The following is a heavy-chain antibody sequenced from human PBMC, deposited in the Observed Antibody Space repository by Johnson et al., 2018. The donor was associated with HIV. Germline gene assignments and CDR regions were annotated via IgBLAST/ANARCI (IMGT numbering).Heavy chain of an antibody. J-gene: IGHJ3*02. CDR2: ITSTGATV. V-gene: IGHV3-11*04. CDR3: ARAPEVRGIDAFDI. CDR1: GFIFSDHY. D-gene: IGHD3-10*01. Sequence: QVQLVESGGGLVKPGGSLRLSCAASGFIFSDHYMTWIRQAPGKGLEWVSYITSTGATVHYADSVKGRFTISRDNAKNSLYLQMNILTAEDTAVYYCARAPEVRGIDAFDIWGQGTMVTVS.